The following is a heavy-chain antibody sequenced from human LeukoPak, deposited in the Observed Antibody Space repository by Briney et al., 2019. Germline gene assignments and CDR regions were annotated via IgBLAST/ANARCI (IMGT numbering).Heavy chain of an antibody. V-gene: IGHV7-4-1*02. CDR3: ARELVGDYVSSVH. D-gene: IGHD4-17*01. Sequence: GASVKVSCKASGYTFTSYAINWVRQAPGQGLEWMGWINTDTGNPTYAQGFTGRFVFSLDTSVSTAYLQIISLKAEDTAVYYCARELVGDYVSSVHWGQGTLVTVSS. CDR1: GYTFTSYA. CDR2: INTDTGNP. J-gene: IGHJ4*02.